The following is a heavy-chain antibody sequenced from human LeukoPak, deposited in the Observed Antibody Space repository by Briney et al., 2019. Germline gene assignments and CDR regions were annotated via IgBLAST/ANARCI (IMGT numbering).Heavy chain of an antibody. Sequence: SETLSLTCTVSGGSISTYYWSWIRQPPGKGLEWIGHIHGSGETNYNPSLKSRVTMSPDTSRNQFSLKVNSVTAADTAVYYCARDTYYSGSGTYFEDYFDSWGQGIMVTVSS. CDR1: GGSISTYY. J-gene: IGHJ4*02. D-gene: IGHD3-10*01. CDR3: ARDTYYSGSGTYFEDYFDS. V-gene: IGHV4-59*12. CDR2: IHGSGET.